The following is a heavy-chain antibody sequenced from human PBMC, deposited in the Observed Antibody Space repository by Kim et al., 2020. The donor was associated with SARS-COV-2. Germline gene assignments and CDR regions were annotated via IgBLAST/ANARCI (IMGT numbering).Heavy chain of an antibody. CDR3: ARGPYCRGGSCAPEL. V-gene: IGHV4-59*09. Sequence: PSLKSRVTISVATSKNQFSLKLSSVTAADTAVYYCARGPYCRGGSCAPELWGQGTLVTVSS. J-gene: IGHJ4*02. D-gene: IGHD2-15*01.